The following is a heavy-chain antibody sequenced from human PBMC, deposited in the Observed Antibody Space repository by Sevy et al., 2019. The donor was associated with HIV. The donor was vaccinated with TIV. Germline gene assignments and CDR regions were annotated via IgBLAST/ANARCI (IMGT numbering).Heavy chain of an antibody. CDR2: IYIDDST. D-gene: IGHD2-15*01. Sequence: GGSLRLSCAASGFAVSTNYMSWVRQAPGKGLEWVSVIYIDDSTYYADSVKGRFTFSRDNSKNTLYLQMNSLRAEDMTVYYCARVSGSWYFDLWGRGTLVTVSS. CDR3: ARVSGSWYFDL. CDR1: GFAVSTNY. V-gene: IGHV3-53*01. J-gene: IGHJ2*01.